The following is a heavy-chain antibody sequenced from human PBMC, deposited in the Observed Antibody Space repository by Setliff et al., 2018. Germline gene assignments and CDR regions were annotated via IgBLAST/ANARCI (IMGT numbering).Heavy chain of an antibody. CDR3: ARDRQYCSSPTCYSSYFYYYGMDV. CDR2: IYHSGST. J-gene: IGHJ6*02. D-gene: IGHD2-2*02. CDR1: GQSFSDYY. Sequence: PSETLSLTCAIYGQSFSDYYWSWVRQPPGKGLEWIGEIYHSGSTNYNPSLKSRVTISVDTSKNQFSLKLSSVTAADTAVYYCARDRQYCSSPTCYSSYFYYYGMDVWGQGTTGTAP. V-gene: IGHV4-34*01.